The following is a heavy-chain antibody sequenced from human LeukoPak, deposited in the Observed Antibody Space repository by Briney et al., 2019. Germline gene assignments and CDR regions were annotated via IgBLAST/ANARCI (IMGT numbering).Heavy chain of an antibody. CDR2: IYHSGST. Sequence: KPSETLSLTCAVSGGSISSGGYSWSWIRQPPGKGLEWIGYIYHSGSTYYNPSLKSRVTISVDRSKNQFSLKLSSVTAADTAVYYCAIQTPAYCTSTSCYDYWGQGTLVTVSS. CDR3: AIQTPAYCTSTSCYDY. CDR1: GGSISSGGYS. D-gene: IGHD2-2*01. J-gene: IGHJ4*02. V-gene: IGHV4-30-2*01.